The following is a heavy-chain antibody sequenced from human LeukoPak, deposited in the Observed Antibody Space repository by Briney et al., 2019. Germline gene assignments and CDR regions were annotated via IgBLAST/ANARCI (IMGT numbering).Heavy chain of an antibody. J-gene: IGHJ6*03. CDR2: IKQDGSEK. Sequence: GGSLRLSCAASGFTFNNYWMTWVRQAPGMGLEWVANIKQDGSEKYYVDSVKGRFTISRDIAKNSLYLQMNSLRAEDTAVYYCARAVRLSYYMDVWGKGTTVTVSS. V-gene: IGHV3-7*01. CDR1: GFTFNNYW. CDR3: ARAVRLSYYMDV. D-gene: IGHD6-19*01.